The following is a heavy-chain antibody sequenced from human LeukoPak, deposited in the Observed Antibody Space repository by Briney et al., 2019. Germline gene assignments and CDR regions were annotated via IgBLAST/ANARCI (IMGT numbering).Heavy chain of an antibody. V-gene: IGHV3-48*04. CDR2: IGISSGNT. Sequence: GGSLRLSCAASGFTFSDYSMNWVRQAPGKGLEWISYIGISSGNTKYADSVKGRFTISGDNSKNSLYLQMNSLRVEDTAVYYCARDHHYAFDNWGKGTLVTVSS. CDR1: GFTFSDYS. CDR3: ARDHHYAFDN. D-gene: IGHD4-17*01. J-gene: IGHJ4*02.